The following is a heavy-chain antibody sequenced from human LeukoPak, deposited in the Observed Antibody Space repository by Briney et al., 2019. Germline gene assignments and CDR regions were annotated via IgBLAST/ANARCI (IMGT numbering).Heavy chain of an antibody. CDR1: GFTFSDYY. D-gene: IGHD5-18*01. J-gene: IGHJ6*03. CDR3: ARDGGYSYGPHYYYYYMDV. CDR2: SSRSDSTI. Sequence: GGSLRLSCVASGFTFSDYYMSWIRQAPGKGLEWIVYSSRSDSTIYYADSVKGRFTISRDNAKNSLYLQMNSLRAEDTAVYYCARDGGYSYGPHYYYYYMDVWGKGTTVTVSS. V-gene: IGHV3-11*01.